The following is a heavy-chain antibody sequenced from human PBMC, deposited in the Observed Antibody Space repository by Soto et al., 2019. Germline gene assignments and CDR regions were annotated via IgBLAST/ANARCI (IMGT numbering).Heavy chain of an antibody. V-gene: IGHV3-30*18. CDR1: GFSFSNYG. CDR2: ISYDGSTK. Sequence: QVQLVESGGGVIQPWTSLRLSCAASGFSFSNYGMHWVRLAPGRGLEWVAVISYDGSTKYYGDSVKGRFTISRDNSINTLYLQMKSLRAEDTALYYCAKDQISHFWSGFPPYYSYTMDVWAPGTTVTVSS. CDR3: AKDQISHFWSGFPPYYSYTMDV. J-gene: IGHJ6*02. D-gene: IGHD3-3*02.